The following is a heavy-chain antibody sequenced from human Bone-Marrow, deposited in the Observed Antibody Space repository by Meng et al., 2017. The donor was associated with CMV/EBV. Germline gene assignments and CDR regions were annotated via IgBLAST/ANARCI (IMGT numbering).Heavy chain of an antibody. CDR2: IIPIFGTA. CDR1: GGTFSSYA. CDR3: ARLREYCSSTSCYFDWFDP. Sequence: SVKVSCKASGGTFSSYAISWVRQAPGQGLEWMGGIIPIFGTANYAQKLQGRVTMTTDTSTSTAYMELRSLRSDDTAVYYCARLREYCSSTSCYFDWFDPWGQGTLVTVSS. J-gene: IGHJ5*02. V-gene: IGHV1-69*05. D-gene: IGHD2-2*01.